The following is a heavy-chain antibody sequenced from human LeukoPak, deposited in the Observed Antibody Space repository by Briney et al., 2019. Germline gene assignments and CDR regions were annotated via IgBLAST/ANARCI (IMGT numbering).Heavy chain of an antibody. J-gene: IGHJ4*02. D-gene: IGHD6-13*01. V-gene: IGHV4-39*02. Sequence: SETLSLTCTVSGGSISTTGYYWAWIRQPPGKGLQWIASIYYSGSTYYNSSLKSRVTISVDTSKNQFSLKLSSMTAADTAVYYCASDKGYSNNYFDYWGQGTLVTVSS. CDR3: ASDKGYSNNYFDY. CDR2: IYYSGST. CDR1: GGSISTTGYY.